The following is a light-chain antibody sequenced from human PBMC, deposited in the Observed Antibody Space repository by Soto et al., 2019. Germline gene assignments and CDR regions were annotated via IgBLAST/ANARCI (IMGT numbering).Light chain of an antibody. V-gene: IGKV1-5*03. CDR1: QSISNW. Sequence: DIPMTQSPSTLSASVGDGVTITCRASQSISNWLAWYQQKPGKAPKLLIYKASSLESGVPSRFSGSGSGTEFTLTISSLQPDDFATYYCQQYNSYSWTFGQGTKVEIK. CDR3: QQYNSYSWT. J-gene: IGKJ1*01. CDR2: KAS.